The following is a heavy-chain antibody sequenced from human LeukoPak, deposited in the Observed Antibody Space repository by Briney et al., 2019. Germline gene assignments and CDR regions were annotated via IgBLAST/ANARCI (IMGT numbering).Heavy chain of an antibody. CDR2: IIPIFGTA. CDR3: ARNAVPDRPFSGMDV. V-gene: IGHV1-69*13. CDR1: GGTFSSYA. D-gene: IGHD2-2*01. Sequence: GASVKVSCTASGGTFSSYAISWVRQAPGQGLEWMGGIIPIFGTANYAQKFQGRVTITADESTSAAYMELSSLRSEDTAVYYCARNAVPDRPFSGMDVWGKGTTVTVSS. J-gene: IGHJ6*04.